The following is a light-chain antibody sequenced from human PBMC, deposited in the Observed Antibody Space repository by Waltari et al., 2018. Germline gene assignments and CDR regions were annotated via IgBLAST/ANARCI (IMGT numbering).Light chain of an antibody. CDR3: QQTYTTPTWT. CDR2: AAS. J-gene: IGKJ1*01. CDR1: QTISKY. Sequence: DIQMTQSPLSLSASVGDRVNISCRARQTISKYLNWYQQKPGKAPKLLIHAASRLQSGVPSRFSGSGSETEITLTINSLQLEDCAIYYCQQTYTTPTWTFGQGTRVDIK. V-gene: IGKV1-39*01.